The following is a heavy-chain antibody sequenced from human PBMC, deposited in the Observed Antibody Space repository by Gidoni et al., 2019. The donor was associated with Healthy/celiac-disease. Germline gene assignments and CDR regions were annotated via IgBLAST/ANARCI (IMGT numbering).Heavy chain of an antibody. J-gene: IGHJ4*02. Sequence: EVQLVETGGGLVQPGRSRRLSCTDTGITDGVYAMSWVRQAPGKGLVWVCFIRSKAYGGTTEYAASVNGRFTISRDDSKSIANLQMNSLKTEDTAVYYCTREGEYYYDSSGYSSGYWGQVTLVTVSS. CDR1: GITDGVYA. CDR3: TREGEYYYDSSGYSSGY. CDR2: IRSKAYGGTT. V-gene: IGHV3-49*04. D-gene: IGHD3-22*01.